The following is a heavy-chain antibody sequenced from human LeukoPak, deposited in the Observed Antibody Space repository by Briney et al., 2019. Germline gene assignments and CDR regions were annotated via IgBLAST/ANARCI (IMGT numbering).Heavy chain of an antibody. Sequence: SETLSLTCAVSGDSISSYYWSWIRQPPGKGLEWIGYIYNSETTNYNPSLESRVTISEDTSKNQFSLMLTSVTAADTAVYYCARVVYSHYWPEGMDVWGQGTTVTVSS. V-gene: IGHV4-59*01. CDR1: GDSISSYY. J-gene: IGHJ6*02. CDR2: IYNSETT. D-gene: IGHD4-11*01. CDR3: ARVVYSHYWPEGMDV.